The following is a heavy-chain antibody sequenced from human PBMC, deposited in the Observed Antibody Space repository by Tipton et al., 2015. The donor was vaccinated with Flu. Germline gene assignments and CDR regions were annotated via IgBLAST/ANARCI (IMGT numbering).Heavy chain of an antibody. CDR1: GDFITTGHYY. CDR2: LYTSEST. Sequence: LRLSCNVSGDFITTGHYYWSWIRQPAGKGLEWIGRLYTSESTSYNPSLKSRVTISVDTSKNQFSLKLTSVTAADTAVYFCARAPYSGANAWAFEIWGQGTMVTVSS. V-gene: IGHV4-61*02. J-gene: IGHJ3*02. CDR3: ARAPYSGANAWAFEI. D-gene: IGHD1-26*01.